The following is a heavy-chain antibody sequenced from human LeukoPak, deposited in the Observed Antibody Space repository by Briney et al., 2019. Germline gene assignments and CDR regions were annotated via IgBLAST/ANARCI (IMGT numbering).Heavy chain of an antibody. J-gene: IGHJ4*02. D-gene: IGHD2-2*01. CDR3: ARDYCSSTSCLFDY. CDR1: GYTFTGYY. V-gene: IGHV1-2*06. Sequence: ASVKVSCKASGYTFTGYYMHWVRQAPGQGLEWMGRINPNSGGTNYAQKFQGRVTMTRDTSASTVYMQLSSLRSDDTAVYYCARDYCSSTSCLFDYWGQGTLVSVSS. CDR2: INPNSGGT.